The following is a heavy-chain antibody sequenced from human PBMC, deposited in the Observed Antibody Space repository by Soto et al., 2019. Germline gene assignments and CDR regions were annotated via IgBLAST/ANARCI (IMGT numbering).Heavy chain of an antibody. CDR3: ARGLGYCSSTSCYYYYYMDV. CDR2: IIPILGIA. D-gene: IGHD2-2*01. J-gene: IGHJ6*03. V-gene: IGHV1-69*02. Sequence: ASVKVSCKASGGTFSSYTISWVRQAPGQGLEWMGRIIPILGIANYAQKFQGRVTITAENSTSTAYMELGSLRSEDTAVYYCARGLGYCSSTSCYYYYYMDVWGKGTTVTVSS. CDR1: GGTFSSYT.